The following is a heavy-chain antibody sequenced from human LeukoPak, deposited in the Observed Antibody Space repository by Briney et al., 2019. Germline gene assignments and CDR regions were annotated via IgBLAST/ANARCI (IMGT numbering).Heavy chain of an antibody. D-gene: IGHD4-23*01. CDR1: GGSISSYY. J-gene: IGHJ2*01. CDR3: ARDLLVKYFDL. CDR2: IYYSGST. Sequence: SETLSLTCTVSGGSISSYYWSWIRQPPGKGLEWIGYIYYSGSTNYNPSLKSRVTMSVDTSKNQFSLKLSSVTAADTAVYYCARDLLVKYFDLWGRGTLVTVSS. V-gene: IGHV4-59*12.